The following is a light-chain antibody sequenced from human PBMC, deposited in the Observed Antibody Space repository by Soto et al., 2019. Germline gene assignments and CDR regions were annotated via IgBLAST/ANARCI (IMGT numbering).Light chain of an antibody. CDR1: QSISSW. J-gene: IGKJ5*01. Sequence: DIQMTQSPSTLSASVGDGVTITCRASQSISSWLAWYQQKPGKAPKLLIYDASSLESGVPSRFSGSGSGTEFTLTISSLQPDDFATYYCQQFNSPITFGQGTRLDIK. CDR2: DAS. V-gene: IGKV1-5*01. CDR3: QQFNSPIT.